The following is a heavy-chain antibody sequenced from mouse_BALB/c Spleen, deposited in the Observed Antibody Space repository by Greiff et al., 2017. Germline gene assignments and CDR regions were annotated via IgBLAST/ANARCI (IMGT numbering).Heavy chain of an antibody. J-gene: IGHJ2*01. CDR1: GFSLTSYG. V-gene: IGHV2-9*02. CDR3: ARGEYGNYYFDY. CDR2: IWAGGST. Sequence: VQLVESGPGLVAPSQSLSITCTVSGFSLTSYGVHWVRQPPGKGLEWLGVIWAGGSTNYNSALMSRLSISKDNSKSQVFLKMNSLQTDDTAMYYCARGEYGNYYFDYWGQGTTLTVSS. D-gene: IGHD2-10*02.